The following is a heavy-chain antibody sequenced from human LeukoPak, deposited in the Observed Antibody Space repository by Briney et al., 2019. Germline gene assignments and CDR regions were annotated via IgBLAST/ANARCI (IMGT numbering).Heavy chain of an antibody. V-gene: IGHV4-59*01. CDR1: GGSISSYY. Sequence: SETLSLTCTVSGGSISSYYWSWIRQPPGKGLEWIGYIYYSGSTNYNPFLKSRVTISVDTSKNQFSLKLSSVTAADTAVYYCARVARYCSSTSCYGPRTSPQYYFDYWGQGTLVTVSS. J-gene: IGHJ4*02. CDR3: ARVARYCSSTSCYGPRTSPQYYFDY. CDR2: IYYSGST. D-gene: IGHD2-2*01.